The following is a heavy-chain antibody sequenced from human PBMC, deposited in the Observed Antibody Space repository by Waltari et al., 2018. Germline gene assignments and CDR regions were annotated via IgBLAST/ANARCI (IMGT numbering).Heavy chain of an antibody. CDR1: GFPFSSYS. D-gene: IGHD3-10*01. V-gene: IGHV3-48*04. J-gene: IGHJ6*03. CDR3: ARGLRGYYYYMDV. CDR2: ISSSSSTI. Sequence: EVQLVESGVGLVQPGGSMRLSCAASGFPFSSYSLNWVRQAPGKGLEWVSYISSSSSTIYYADSVKGRFTISRDNAKNSLYLQMNSLRAEDTAVYYCARGLRGYYYYMDVWGKGTTVTISS.